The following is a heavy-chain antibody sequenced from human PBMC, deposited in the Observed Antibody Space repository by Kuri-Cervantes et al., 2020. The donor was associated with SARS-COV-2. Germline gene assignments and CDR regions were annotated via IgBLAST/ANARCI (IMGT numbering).Heavy chain of an antibody. CDR1: GYSFTSYW. CDR3: ARGRGGYGLMVYAIHYFDY. V-gene: IGHV5-10-1*01. J-gene: IGHJ4*02. Sequence: GESLKISCKGSGYSFTSYWISWVRQMPGKGLEWMGRIDPSDSYTNYSPSFQGHVTISADKSISTAYLQWSSLKASDTAMYYCARGRGGYGLMVYAIHYFDYWGQGTLVTVSS. CDR2: IDPSDSYT. D-gene: IGHD2-8*01.